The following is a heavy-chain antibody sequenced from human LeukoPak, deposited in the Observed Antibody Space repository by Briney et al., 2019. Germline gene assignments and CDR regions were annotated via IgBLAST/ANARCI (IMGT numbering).Heavy chain of an antibody. CDR1: GFTFDDYA. CDR2: ISWNSGSI. V-gene: IGHV3-9*01. D-gene: IGHD1-26*01. Sequence: GRSLRLSCAASGFTFDDYAMHWVRQAPGKGLEWASGISWNSGSIGYADSVKGRFTISRDNAKNSLYLQMNSLRAEDTALYYCAKDITTVGAPLFDYWGQGTLVTVSS. J-gene: IGHJ4*02. CDR3: AKDITTVGAPLFDY.